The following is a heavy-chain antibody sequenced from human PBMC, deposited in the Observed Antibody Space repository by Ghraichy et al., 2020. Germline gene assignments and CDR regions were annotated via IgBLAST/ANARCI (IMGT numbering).Heavy chain of an antibody. CDR2: INWNGGST. Sequence: GGSLRLSCAASGFTFDDYGMSWVRQAPGKGLEWVSGINWNGGSTGYADSVKGRFTISRDNAKNSLYLQMNSLRAEDTALYYCARLSSGYSGTTTIKRQDIMDVWGQGTTVTVSS. V-gene: IGHV3-20*04. D-gene: IGHD3-22*01. CDR1: GFTFDDYG. J-gene: IGHJ6*02. CDR3: ARLSSGYSGTTTIKRQDIMDV.